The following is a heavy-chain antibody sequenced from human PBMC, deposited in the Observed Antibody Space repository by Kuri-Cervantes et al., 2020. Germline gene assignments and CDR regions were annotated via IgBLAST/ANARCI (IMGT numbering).Heavy chain of an antibody. J-gene: IGHJ4*02. V-gene: IGHV3-21*04. CDR2: ISSSSSYI. CDR1: GFTFSSYS. D-gene: IGHD6-19*01. CDR3: ARRSVAGTGFDY. Sequence: GESLKISCAASGFTFSSYSMNWVRQAPGKGLEWVSSISSSSSYIYYADSVKGRFTISRDNAKNSLYLQMNSLRAEDTALYYCARRSVAGTGFDYWGQGTLVTVSS.